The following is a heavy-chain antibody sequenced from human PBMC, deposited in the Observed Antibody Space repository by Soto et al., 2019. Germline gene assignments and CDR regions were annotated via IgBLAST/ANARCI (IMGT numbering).Heavy chain of an antibody. CDR3: AKVEMGWFAH. V-gene: IGHV3-23*01. J-gene: IGHJ5*02. CDR2: ISGSGGHT. CDR1: GFSFFNYA. D-gene: IGHD2-8*01. Sequence: PGGSLRLSCAGSGFSFFNYAMSWVRHAPGKGLEWVSTISGSGGHTYYADSVKGRFVVSRDNDKNTVYLHMNSLTGEDTAIYFCAKVEMGWFAHWGQGTQVTVSS.